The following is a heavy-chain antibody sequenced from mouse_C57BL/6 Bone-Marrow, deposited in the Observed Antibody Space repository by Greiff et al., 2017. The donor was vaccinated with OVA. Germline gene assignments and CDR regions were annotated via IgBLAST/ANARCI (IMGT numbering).Heavy chain of an antibody. V-gene: IGHV14-4*01. D-gene: IGHD2-1*01. J-gene: IGHJ4*01. CDR2: IDPEIGDT. Sequence: EVQLQQSGAELVRPGASVKLSCTASGFNIKDDYMHWVKQRPEQGLEWIGWIDPEIGDTEYASKFQGKATITADTSSNTAYLQLSSLTSEDTAVYYCTTYYGNYVAMDYWGQGTSVTVSS. CDR3: TTYYGNYVAMDY. CDR1: GFNIKDDY.